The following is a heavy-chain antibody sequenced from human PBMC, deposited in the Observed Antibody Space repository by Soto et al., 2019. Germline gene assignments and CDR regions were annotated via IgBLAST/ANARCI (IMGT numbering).Heavy chain of an antibody. CDR2: IKPDGSGT. V-gene: IGHV3-7*03. D-gene: IGHD3-3*01. CDR3: ANFFIGY. J-gene: IGHJ4*02. Sequence: GGSLRLSCAASGVTFGAYWMHWVRQAPGKGLEWVSNIKPDGSGTNYVDSVKGLFTISSDNAKTSLYLHMNSLRVDDTAVYYCANFFIGYWGQGTLVTVSS. CDR1: GVTFGAYW.